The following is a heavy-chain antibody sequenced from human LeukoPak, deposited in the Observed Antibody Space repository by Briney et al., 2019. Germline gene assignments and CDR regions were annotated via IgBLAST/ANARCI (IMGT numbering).Heavy chain of an antibody. V-gene: IGHV3-15*04. D-gene: IGHD1-7*01. J-gene: IGHJ6*02. CDR3: TTDEDWNYARKDV. CDR2: TVSEIDGGTT. CDR1: GFTFNYAR. Sequence: GGSLRLSCAASGFTFNYARMSWVRQVPGKGLEWVGQTVSEIDGGTTDYAAPVKGRFTISRDDSKSTLYLQMNSLKIEDTAVYYCTTDEDWNYARKDVWGQGATVIVSS.